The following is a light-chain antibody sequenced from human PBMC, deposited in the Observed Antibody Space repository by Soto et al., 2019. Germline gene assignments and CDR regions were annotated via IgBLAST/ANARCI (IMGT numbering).Light chain of an antibody. CDR2: EVT. Sequence: QSALTQPASVSGSPGQSITISCTGTSSDVGGYNYVSWYQQHPGKAPKLIIYEVTNRPSGVSDRFSGSKSDNTASLTISGLQAEDEADYYCSSYTTSSTPLDFGTGTKVTVL. V-gene: IGLV2-14*01. J-gene: IGLJ1*01. CDR1: SSDVGGYNY. CDR3: SSYTTSSTPLD.